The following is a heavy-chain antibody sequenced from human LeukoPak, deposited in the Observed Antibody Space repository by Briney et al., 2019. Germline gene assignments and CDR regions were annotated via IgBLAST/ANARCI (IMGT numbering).Heavy chain of an antibody. Sequence: GGSLRLSCAASGFTFSSYWMSWVRQAPGKGLEWVSYISSSGSTIYYADSVKGRFTISRDNSKNTLYLQMNSLRAEDTAVYYCAKGRHYYDTLSDYWGQGTLVTVSS. CDR3: AKGRHYYDTLSDY. CDR2: ISSSGSTI. V-gene: IGHV3-48*01. CDR1: GFTFSSYW. J-gene: IGHJ4*02. D-gene: IGHD3-22*01.